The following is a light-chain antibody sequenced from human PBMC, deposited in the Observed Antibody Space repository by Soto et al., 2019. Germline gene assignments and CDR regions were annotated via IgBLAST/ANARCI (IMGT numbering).Light chain of an antibody. CDR1: QSLLHTDGYFY. V-gene: IGKV2-28*01. CDR2: LGS. J-gene: IGKJ1*01. CDR3: MQARQTPRT. Sequence: DIVMTQSPLSLPVTPGEPVSISCRSSQSLLHTDGYFYLDWYLKKPGQSPQVLIYLGSNRASGVPDRFSGSGSGTDFTLKISRVEAEDVGLYYCMQARQTPRTFGQGTRVEIK.